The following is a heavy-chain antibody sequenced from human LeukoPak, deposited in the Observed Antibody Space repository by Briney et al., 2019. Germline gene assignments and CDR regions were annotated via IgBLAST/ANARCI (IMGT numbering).Heavy chain of an antibody. CDR2: INHSGSP. Sequence: SETLSLTCAVYGGSFSGYYWSWIRQPPGKGLEWIGEINHSGSPNYNPSLKSRVTISVDTSKNQFSLKLSSVTAADTAVYYCASSHSTRYYFDYWGQGTLVTVSS. V-gene: IGHV4-34*01. D-gene: IGHD6-13*01. J-gene: IGHJ4*02. CDR1: GGSFSGYY. CDR3: ASSHSTRYYFDY.